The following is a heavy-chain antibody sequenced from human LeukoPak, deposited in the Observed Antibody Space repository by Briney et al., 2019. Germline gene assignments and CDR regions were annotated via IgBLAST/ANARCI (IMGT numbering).Heavy chain of an antibody. CDR2: IYYSGST. Sequence: SQTLSLTCTVSGGSISRGGYYWSWIRQHPGKGLEWIGYIYYSGSTYYNPSLKSRVTISVDTSKNQFSLKLSSVTAADTAVYYCARTMVRGVMVLFDPWGQGTLVTVSS. V-gene: IGHV4-31*03. CDR3: ARTMVRGVMVLFDP. D-gene: IGHD3-10*01. J-gene: IGHJ5*02. CDR1: GGSISRGGYY.